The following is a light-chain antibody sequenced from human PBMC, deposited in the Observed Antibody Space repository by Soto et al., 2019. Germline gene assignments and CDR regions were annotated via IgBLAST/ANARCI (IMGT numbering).Light chain of an antibody. J-gene: IGKJ2*01. CDR1: QSVSSK. V-gene: IGKV3-15*01. CDR2: GAS. CDR3: HQCNQWPLT. Sequence: EIVLTQSPATLSVSPGERATLSCRASQSVSSKLAWYQQKPGQAPRLLIYGASTRATGIPARFSGSGSETEFTLTISSLQSEDFAVYYCHQCNQWPLTFGQGTKLEIK.